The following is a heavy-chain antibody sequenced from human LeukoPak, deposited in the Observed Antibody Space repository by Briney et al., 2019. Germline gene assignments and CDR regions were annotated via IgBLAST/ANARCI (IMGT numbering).Heavy chain of an antibody. V-gene: IGHV1-2*02. D-gene: IGHD5-12*01. CDR1: GYTFTGYY. CDR2: INPNSGGT. CDR3: ARETHEKWLRKRDY. Sequence: ASVKVSCKASGYTFTGYYMHWVRQAPGQGLEWMGWINPNSGGTNYAQKFQGRVTMTRDTSISTAYMELSRLRSDVTAVYYCARETHEKWLRKRDYWGQGTLVTVSS. J-gene: IGHJ4*02.